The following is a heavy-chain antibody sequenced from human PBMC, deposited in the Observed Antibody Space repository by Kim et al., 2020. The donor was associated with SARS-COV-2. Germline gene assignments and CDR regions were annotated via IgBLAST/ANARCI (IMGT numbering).Heavy chain of an antibody. D-gene: IGHD6-19*01. Sequence: GGSLRLSCAASGFTFSSYGMHWVRQAPGKGLEWVAFIWYDGSNKDYVDSVKGRFTISRDNSKKTLYLQMNSLRAEDTAVYYCAKAVAGTMGYFDNWSQGT. CDR1: GFTFSSYG. J-gene: IGHJ4*02. CDR3: AKAVAGTMGYFDN. CDR2: IWYDGSNK. V-gene: IGHV3-30*02.